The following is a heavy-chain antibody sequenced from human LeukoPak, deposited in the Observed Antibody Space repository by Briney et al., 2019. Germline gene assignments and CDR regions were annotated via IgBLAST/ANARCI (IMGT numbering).Heavy chain of an antibody. V-gene: IGHV3-23*01. CDR3: AKDRGSNILLWFGEYFDY. Sequence: PGGSLRLSCAASGFTFSSYAMSWVRQAPGKGLEWVSAISGSGGSTYYADSVKGRFTISRDNSKNTLYLQMNSLRAEDTAVYYCAKDRGSNILLWFGEYFDYWGQGTLVTVSS. D-gene: IGHD3-10*01. CDR1: GFTFSSYA. CDR2: ISGSGGST. J-gene: IGHJ4*02.